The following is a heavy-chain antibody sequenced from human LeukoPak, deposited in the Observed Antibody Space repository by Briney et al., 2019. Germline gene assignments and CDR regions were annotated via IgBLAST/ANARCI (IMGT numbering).Heavy chain of an antibody. CDR1: GFTFRNYG. CDR3: AKGQRTMTRRMDV. D-gene: IGHD2-2*01. Sequence: GGSLRLSCAASGFTFRNYGMHWVRQVPGKGLEWLGVVTYDGSKAFYADSVKGRLTISRDNSKNTLYLQMNTLRVEDRAVYFCAKGQRTMTRRMDVWGQGTAVIVSS. J-gene: IGHJ6*02. CDR2: VTYDGSKA. V-gene: IGHV3-30*18.